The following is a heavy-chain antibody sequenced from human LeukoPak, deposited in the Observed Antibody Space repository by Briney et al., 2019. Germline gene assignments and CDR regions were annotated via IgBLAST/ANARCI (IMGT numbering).Heavy chain of an antibody. D-gene: IGHD6-13*01. CDR3: ARGRYSSNYYYYYYMDV. J-gene: IGHJ6*03. CDR1: GGSFSGYY. Sequence: PSETLSLTCAVYGGSFSGYYWSWIRQPPGKGLEWIGEINHSGSTNYNPSLKGRVTIPVDTSKNQFSLKLSSVTAADTAVYYCARGRYSSNYYYYYYMDVWGKGTTVTVSS. V-gene: IGHV4-34*01. CDR2: INHSGST.